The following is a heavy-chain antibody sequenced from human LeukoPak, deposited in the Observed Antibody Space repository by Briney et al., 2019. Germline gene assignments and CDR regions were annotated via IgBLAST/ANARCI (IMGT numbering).Heavy chain of an antibody. CDR2: IYTSGST. CDR1: GGSISSGSYY. D-gene: IGHD3-22*01. Sequence: PSETLFLTCTVSGGSISSGSYYWSWIRQPAGKGLEWIGRIYTSGSTNYNPSLKSRVTISLDTSKTQFSLKLSSVTAADTAVYYCARARSSGYPDYWGQGTLVTVSS. J-gene: IGHJ4*02. V-gene: IGHV4-61*02. CDR3: ARARSSGYPDY.